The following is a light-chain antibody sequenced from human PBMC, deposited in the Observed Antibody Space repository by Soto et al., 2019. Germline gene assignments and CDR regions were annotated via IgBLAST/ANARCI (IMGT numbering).Light chain of an antibody. CDR1: QSVNNN. CDR3: QQYNNLTPDT. J-gene: IGKJ2*01. V-gene: IGKV3-15*01. CDR2: GAS. Sequence: EIILTQSPASLSVSPGERATLSCRASQSVNNNLAWYQQKPGQAPRLLIYGASTRATGIPGRFRGSGSGTEFTLSITSLQSEDFAVYCCQQYNNLTPDTCGQGTKLEIK.